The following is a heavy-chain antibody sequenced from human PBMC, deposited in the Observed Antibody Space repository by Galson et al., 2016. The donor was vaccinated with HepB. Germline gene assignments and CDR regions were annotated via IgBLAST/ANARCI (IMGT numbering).Heavy chain of an antibody. J-gene: IGHJ5*02. CDR2: LSYNGLNP. V-gene: IGHV3-30*18. D-gene: IGHD2-15*01. CDR1: GFTFSRYA. CDR3: TKQVAEGGLGDT. Sequence: SLRLSCAASGFTFSRYAMTWVRQAPGKGLEWVAGLSYNGLNPHYPDSLMGRFTVSRDNSKSIMYLQMDSLRPDDTAVYYCTKQVAEGGLGDTWGQGTVVTVSS.